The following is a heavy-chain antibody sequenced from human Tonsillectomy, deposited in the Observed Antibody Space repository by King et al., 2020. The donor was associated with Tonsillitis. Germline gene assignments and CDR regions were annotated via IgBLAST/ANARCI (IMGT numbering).Heavy chain of an antibody. CDR3: AEGANWYYFDY. D-gene: IGHD1-1*01. CDR1: GGSLSSYY. CDR2: IFYSGST. V-gene: IGHV4-59*01. J-gene: IGHJ4*02. Sequence: VQLQESGPGLVKPSETLSLTCTVSGGSLSSYYWSWIRQPPGTGLEWIGYIFYSGSTNYNPSLKSRVSLSLDSSQNHFSLWLSSVTAADTAVYYCAEGANWYYFDYWGQGTLVTVSS.